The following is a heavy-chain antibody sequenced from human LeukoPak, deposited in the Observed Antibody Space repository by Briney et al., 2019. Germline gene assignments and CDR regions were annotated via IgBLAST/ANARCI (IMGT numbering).Heavy chain of an antibody. D-gene: IGHD6-13*01. CDR2: LYWDDEK. CDR1: GFSLTSSGVG. CDR3: AQGIGRWYGMPFDN. V-gene: IGHV2-5*02. J-gene: IGHJ4*02. Sequence: ESGPTLVNPTQTLTLSCSFSGFSLTSSGVGVAWIRQPPGKALEWLGVLYWDDEKRYRPSLKRRLTITKSTSTNQVVLTLTNVDPVDTATYFCAQGIGRWYGMPFDNWGQGTLVTVFS.